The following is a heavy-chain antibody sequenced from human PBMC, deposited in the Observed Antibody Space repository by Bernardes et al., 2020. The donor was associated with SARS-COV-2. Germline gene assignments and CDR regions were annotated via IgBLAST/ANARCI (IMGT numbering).Heavy chain of an antibody. CDR3: AHSAFYYDILTAYYKGCFDN. V-gene: IGHV2-5*02. CDR1: GFSLTTSGMG. J-gene: IGHJ4*02. CDR2: IYWDDDK. Sequence: SGPTLVKPTQTLTLTCTFSGFSLTTSGMGVGWIRQPPGKALEWLALIYWDDDKRYSPSLKSRLTITKDTSKNQVVLTMTNMDPVDTATYYCAHSAFYYDILTAYYKGCFDNWGQGKQVTVSS. D-gene: IGHD3-9*01.